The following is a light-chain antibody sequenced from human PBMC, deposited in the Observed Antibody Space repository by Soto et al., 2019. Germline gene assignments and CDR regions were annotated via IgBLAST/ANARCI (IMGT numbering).Light chain of an antibody. V-gene: IGKV1-39*01. CDR3: QESYSAPPDT. Sequence: DLQMTQSPSSLSASVGDRVTITCRASQYISHFLNWYQQTPGRPPRLLIYAASSLETGVPSRFSGSGSGTDFTLTISSLQPEDSATYYCQESYSAPPDTFGQGTKLEI. CDR1: QYISHF. CDR2: AAS. J-gene: IGKJ2*01.